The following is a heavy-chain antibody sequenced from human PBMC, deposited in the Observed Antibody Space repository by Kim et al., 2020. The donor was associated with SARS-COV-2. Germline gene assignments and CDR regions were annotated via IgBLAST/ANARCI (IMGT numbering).Heavy chain of an antibody. CDR3: AGGGYGSGSFVGNDAFDI. Sequence: GESLKISCKGSGYSFTSYWIGWVRQMPGKGLEWMGIIYPGDSDTRYSPSFQGQVTISADKSISTAYLQWSSLKASDTAMYYCAGGGYGSGSFVGNDAFDIWGQGTMVTVSS. CDR1: GYSFTSYW. J-gene: IGHJ3*02. D-gene: IGHD3-10*01. CDR2: IYPGDSDT. V-gene: IGHV5-51*01.